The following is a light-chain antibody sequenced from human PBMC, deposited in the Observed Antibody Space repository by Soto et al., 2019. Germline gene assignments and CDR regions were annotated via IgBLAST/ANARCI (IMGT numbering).Light chain of an antibody. CDR2: LEGSGSY. CDR1: SGHSSYI. CDR3: ETWDRNTHAV. Sequence: QPVLTQSSSASASLGSSVKLTCTLSSGHSSYIIAWHQQQPGKAPRYLMKLEGSGSYNKGSGVPDRFSGSSSGADRYLTISNLHFEDEADYYCETWDRNTHAVFGGGTQLTVL. J-gene: IGLJ3*02. V-gene: IGLV4-60*02.